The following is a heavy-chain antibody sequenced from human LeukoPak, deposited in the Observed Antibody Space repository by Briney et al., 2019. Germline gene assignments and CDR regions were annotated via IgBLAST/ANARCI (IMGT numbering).Heavy chain of an antibody. CDR3: ARDQRGCSSTSCPYDY. Sequence: GGSLRLSCAASGFSFSSYAMSWVRQAPGKGLEWVSGISGNGDSTYYAGSVRGRFTISRDNAKNSLYLQMNSLRDEDTAVYYCARDQRGCSSTSCPYDYWGQGTLVTVSS. J-gene: IGHJ4*02. D-gene: IGHD2-2*01. CDR1: GFSFSSYA. CDR2: ISGNGDST. V-gene: IGHV3-23*01.